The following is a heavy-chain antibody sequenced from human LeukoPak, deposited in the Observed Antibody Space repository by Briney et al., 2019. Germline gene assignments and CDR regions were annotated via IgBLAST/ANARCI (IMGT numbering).Heavy chain of an antibody. D-gene: IGHD5-12*01. J-gene: IGHJ3*02. CDR1: GGSISSSSYY. CDR3: ARGIYWNVNAFDI. V-gene: IGHV4-39*07. CDR2: IYYSGST. Sequence: PSETLSLTCTVSGGSISSSSYYWGWIRQPPGKGLEWIGSIYYSGSTYYNPSLKSRVTISVDTSKNQFSLKLSSVTAADTAVYYCARGIYWNVNAFDIWGQGTMVTVSS.